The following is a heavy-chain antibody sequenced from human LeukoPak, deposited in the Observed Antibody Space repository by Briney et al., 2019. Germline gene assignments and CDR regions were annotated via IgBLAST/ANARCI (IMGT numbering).Heavy chain of an antibody. V-gene: IGHV3-49*04. Sequence: GSLRLSRSGSGFRFGGYALSWVRQAPGKGLEWVGFIRSKALYGTSEYAASVEGRFAISRDDSNNIVYLQMNSLKTEDTAVYFCVRESVRDYYSDFWGQGTLATVSS. CDR3: VRESVRDYYSDF. CDR2: IRSKALYGTS. CDR1: GFRFGGYA. J-gene: IGHJ4*02. D-gene: IGHD3-10*02.